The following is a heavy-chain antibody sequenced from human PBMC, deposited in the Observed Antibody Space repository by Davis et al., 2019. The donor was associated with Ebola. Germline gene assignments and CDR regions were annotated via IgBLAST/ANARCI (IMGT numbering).Heavy chain of an antibody. CDR3: TTVGDYYYYYGMDV. CDR1: GFTFSNAW. Sequence: GESLKISCAASGFTFSNAWMSWVRQAPGKGLEWVGRIKSKTDGGTTDYAAPVKGRFTISRDDSKNTLYLQMNSLKTEDTAVYYCTTVGDYYYYYGMDVWGQGTTVTVSS. CDR2: IKSKTDGGTT. J-gene: IGHJ6*02. V-gene: IGHV3-15*01. D-gene: IGHD3-16*01.